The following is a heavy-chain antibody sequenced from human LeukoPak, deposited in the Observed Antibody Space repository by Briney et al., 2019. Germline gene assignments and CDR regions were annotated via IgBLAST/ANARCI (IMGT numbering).Heavy chain of an antibody. J-gene: IGHJ4*02. CDR1: GFTFSSYS. D-gene: IGHD3-22*01. V-gene: IGHV3-21*01. CDR3: ARDPAIWYYDSSGYGDYFDY. CDR2: ISSSSYI. Sequence: GGSLRLSCAASGFTFSSYSMNWVRQAPGKGLEWVSSISSSSYIYYADSVKGRFTISRDNAKNSLYLQMNSLRAEDTAVYYCARDPAIWYYDSSGYGDYFDYWGQGTLVTVSS.